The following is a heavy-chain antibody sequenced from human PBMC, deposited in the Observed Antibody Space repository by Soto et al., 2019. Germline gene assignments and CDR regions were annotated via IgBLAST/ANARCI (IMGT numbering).Heavy chain of an antibody. V-gene: IGHV1-46*01. D-gene: IGHD3-22*01. CDR1: GGTFTSYS. J-gene: IGHJ4*02. Sequence: ASVKVSCKASGGTFTSYSFHWVRQAPGQGLEWMGMISPSGGITSYGQRFQGRVTMTRDTSTSTVCVEVSSLRDEDTAVYYCARDRSGYYHFDYWGQGTLVTVSS. CDR2: ISPSGGIT. CDR3: ARDRSGYYHFDY.